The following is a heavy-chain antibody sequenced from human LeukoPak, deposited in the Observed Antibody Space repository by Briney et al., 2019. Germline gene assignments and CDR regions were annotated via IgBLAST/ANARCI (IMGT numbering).Heavy chain of an antibody. V-gene: IGHV3-66*01. J-gene: IGHJ3*02. CDR3: ASPVYYYDSSGYYPHDAFDI. D-gene: IGHD3-22*01. CDR2: IFGGGGT. CDR1: GFTVSSTY. Sequence: PGGSLRLSCAASGFTVSSTYMNWVRQAPGKGLEWVSVIFGGGGTYYADSVKGRFTISRDNAKNSLYLQMNSLRAEDTAVYYCASPVYYYDSSGYYPHDAFDIWGQGTMVTVSS.